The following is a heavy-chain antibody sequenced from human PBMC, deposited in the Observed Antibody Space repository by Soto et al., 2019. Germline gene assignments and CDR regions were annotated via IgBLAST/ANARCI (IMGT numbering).Heavy chain of an antibody. J-gene: IGHJ4*02. Sequence: GGSLRLSCAASGFTFSSYAMSWVRQAPGKGLEWVSAISGSGGSTYYADSVKGRFTISRDKSKNTLYLQMNSLRAEDTTVYYCASPRYSSWRYLDYWGQGTLVTVSS. CDR3: ASPRYSSWRYLDY. V-gene: IGHV3-23*01. D-gene: IGHD6-19*01. CDR2: ISGSGGST. CDR1: GFTFSSYA.